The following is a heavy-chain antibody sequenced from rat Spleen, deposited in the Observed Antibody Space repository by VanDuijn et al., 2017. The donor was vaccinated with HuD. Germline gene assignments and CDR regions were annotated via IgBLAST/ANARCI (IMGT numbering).Heavy chain of an antibody. CDR3: TTVTMVVLRD. V-gene: IGHV5-20*01. CDR1: GLSFSNYD. D-gene: IGHD1-12*02. Sequence: EVQLVESGGGLVQPGRSMKLSCAASGLSFSNYDMAWVRQAPTKGLEWVASISYDGTATYYRDSVKGRFTLSRDNVKSTLYLQMDSLRSEDTATYYCTTVTMVVLRDWGQGVMVTVSS. J-gene: IGHJ2*01. CDR2: ISYDGTAT.